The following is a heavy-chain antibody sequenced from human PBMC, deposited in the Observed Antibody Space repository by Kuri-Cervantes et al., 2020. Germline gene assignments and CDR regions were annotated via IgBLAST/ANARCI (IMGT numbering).Heavy chain of an antibody. CDR2: ISYDGSNK. Sequence: GGSLRLSCAASGFTFSTYSMHWVRQAPGKGLEWVAVISYDGSNKYYAVSVKGRFTISRDNSKNTLYLQMNTLRAEDTGVYYCARDQTIAGPSNFDSWGQGTLVTVSS. V-gene: IGHV3-30-3*01. CDR1: GFTFSTYS. J-gene: IGHJ4*02. D-gene: IGHD6-13*01. CDR3: ARDQTIAGPSNFDS.